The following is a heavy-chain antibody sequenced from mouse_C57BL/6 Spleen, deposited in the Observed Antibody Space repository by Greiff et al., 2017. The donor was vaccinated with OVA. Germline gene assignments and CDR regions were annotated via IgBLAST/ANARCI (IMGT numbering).Heavy chain of an antibody. D-gene: IGHD3-3*01. J-gene: IGHJ1*03. CDR1: GFTFSDYG. Sequence: EVKLVESGGGLVKPGGSLKLSCAASGFTFSDYGMHWVRQAPEKGLEWVAYISSGSSTIYYADTVKGRFTISRDNAKNTLFLQMTSLRSEDTAMYYCARPGPWYFDVWGTGTTVTVSS. CDR2: ISSGSSTI. V-gene: IGHV5-17*01. CDR3: ARPGPWYFDV.